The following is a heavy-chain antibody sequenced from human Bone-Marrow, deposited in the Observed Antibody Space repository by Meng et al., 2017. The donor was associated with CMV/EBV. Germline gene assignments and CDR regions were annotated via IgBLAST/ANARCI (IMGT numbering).Heavy chain of an antibody. V-gene: IGHV3-49*04. CDR1: GFTFGDYA. J-gene: IGHJ6*02. Sequence: GESLKISCTASGFTFGDYAMSWVRQAPGKGLEWVGFIRSKAYGGTTEYAASVKGRFTISRDDSKSIAYLQMNSLKTEDTAVYYCARLAAQDYYYYYGMDVWGQGPTVTVSS. CDR2: IRSKAYGGTT. D-gene: IGHD6-6*01. CDR3: ARLAAQDYYYYYGMDV.